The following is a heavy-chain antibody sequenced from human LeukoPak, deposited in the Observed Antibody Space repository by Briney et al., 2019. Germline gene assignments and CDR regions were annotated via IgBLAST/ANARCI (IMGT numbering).Heavy chain of an antibody. CDR2: ISGSGGST. J-gene: IGHJ3*02. D-gene: IGHD3-3*01. CDR1: GFTFSSNA. Sequence: QPGGSLRLSCAASGFTFSSNAMSWVRQAPGKGLEWVSAISGSGGSTYYADSVKGRFTISRDNSKNTLYLQMNSLRAEDTAVYYCAKDLSGVANEDDAFDIWGQGTMVTVSS. V-gene: IGHV3-23*01. CDR3: AKDLSGVANEDDAFDI.